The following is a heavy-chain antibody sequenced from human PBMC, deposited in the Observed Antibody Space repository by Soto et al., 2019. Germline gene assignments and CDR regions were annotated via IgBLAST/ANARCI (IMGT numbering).Heavy chain of an antibody. D-gene: IGHD3-10*01. CDR2: NIPIFGIK. CDR1: GGTFNTYA. CDR3: AKEAGDH. V-gene: IGHV1-69*01. J-gene: IGHJ4*02. Sequence: QMQLVQSGAEVKERGSSVKISCKTSGGTFNTYALTWVRQAPGQGLEWIGGNIPIFGIKNVAQRFQGRVTINADESLTTAYMEMTSLRSDDTAVYYCAKEAGDHWGQGTLVTVSS.